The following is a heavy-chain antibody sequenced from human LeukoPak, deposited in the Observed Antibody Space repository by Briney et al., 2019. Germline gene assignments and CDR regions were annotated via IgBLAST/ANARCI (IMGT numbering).Heavy chain of an antibody. CDR2: IYPGDSDT. Sequence: GASLQISCNISGYLLTNNWLGWMRQVPGKGLEWMGLIYPGDSDTRYSPSFQGQVTFSVDMSISTAYLQWSGLKTSDTAIYYCVRFGLTSSLDYWGQGTLVTVSS. CDR3: VRFGLTSSLDY. V-gene: IGHV5-51*01. CDR1: GYLLTNNW. J-gene: IGHJ4*02. D-gene: IGHD1-1*01.